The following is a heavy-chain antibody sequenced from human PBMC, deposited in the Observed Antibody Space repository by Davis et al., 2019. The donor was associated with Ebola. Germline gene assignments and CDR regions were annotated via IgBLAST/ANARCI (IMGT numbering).Heavy chain of an antibody. CDR2: INHSGRT. V-gene: IGHV4-34*01. CDR3: ARDGYNYSYFDY. CDR1: GGSFSGYY. J-gene: IGHJ4*02. Sequence: SETLSLTCAVYGGSFSGYYWSWIRQPPGKGLEWIGEINHSGRTNNNPSLKSRVTISAGTSKNQFSLKMSSVTAADTAVYYCARDGYNYSYFDYWGQGTLVTVSS. D-gene: IGHD5-24*01.